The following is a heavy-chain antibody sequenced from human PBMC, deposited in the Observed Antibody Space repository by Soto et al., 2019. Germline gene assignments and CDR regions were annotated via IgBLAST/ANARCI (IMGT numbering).Heavy chain of an antibody. CDR2: INVANGNT. V-gene: IGHV1-3*01. CDR3: ARDLGFDVLTGYSYYYYYAMDV. Sequence: ASVKVSCKASGYSFTKNAIHWVRQAHGQSPESLGWINVANGNTEYSRNFQGRVTLSGDASADTAYMELSSLRSEDTAVYFCARDLGFDVLTGYSYYYYYAMDVWGQGTTVTVSS. D-gene: IGHD3-9*01. CDR1: GYSFTKNA. J-gene: IGHJ6*02.